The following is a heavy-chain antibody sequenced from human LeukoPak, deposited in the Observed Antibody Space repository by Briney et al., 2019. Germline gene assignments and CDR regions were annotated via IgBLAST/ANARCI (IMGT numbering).Heavy chain of an antibody. CDR3: ARGPHHSSGWYVSDY. CDR1: GYSFTSYW. V-gene: IGHV5-51*01. Sequence: GESLKISCKGSGYSFTSYWIGWVRQMPGKGLEWMGIIYPGDSDTRYSPSFQGQVTISADKSISTAYLQWSSMKASADDMYYCARGPHHSSGWYVSDYSGQGTLVTVST. D-gene: IGHD6-19*01. CDR2: IYPGDSDT. J-gene: IGHJ4*02.